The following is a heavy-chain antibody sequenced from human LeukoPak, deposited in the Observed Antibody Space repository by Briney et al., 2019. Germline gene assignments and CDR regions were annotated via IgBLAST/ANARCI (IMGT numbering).Heavy chain of an antibody. CDR3: ARDRPIAARPSDY. CDR1: GFTFSSYS. D-gene: IGHD6-6*01. J-gene: IGHJ4*02. V-gene: IGHV3-48*01. CDR2: ISSSSSTI. Sequence: GGSLRLSCAASGFTFSSYSMNWVRQAPGKGLESVSYISSSSSTIYYADSVKGRFTISRDNAKNSLNLQMNSLRAEDTAVYYCARDRPIAARPSDYWGQGTLVTVSS.